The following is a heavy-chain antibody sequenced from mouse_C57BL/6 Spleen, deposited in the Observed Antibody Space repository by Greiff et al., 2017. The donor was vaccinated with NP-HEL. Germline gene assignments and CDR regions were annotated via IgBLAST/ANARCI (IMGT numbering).Heavy chain of an antibody. J-gene: IGHJ1*03. V-gene: IGHV1-74*01. CDR1: GYTFTSYW. Sequence: QVHVKQPGAELVKPGASVKVSCKASGYTFTSYWMHWVKQRPGQGLEWIGRIHPSDSDTNYNQKFKGKATLTVDKSSSTAYMQLSSLTSEDSAVYYCAPLYYYGSSYGYFDVWGTGTTVTVSS. CDR2: IHPSDSDT. CDR3: APLYYYGSSYGYFDV. D-gene: IGHD1-1*01.